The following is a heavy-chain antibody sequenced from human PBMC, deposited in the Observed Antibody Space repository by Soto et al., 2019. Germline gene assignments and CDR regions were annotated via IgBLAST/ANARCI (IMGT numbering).Heavy chain of an antibody. V-gene: IGHV3-23*01. Sequence: EVLLLESGGGLVQPGGPRGPPWPASGFPFTSFPWGGVRKAPGRGREGAPGIRGSGGGTYYADSVKGRLTISRDNSKNTLYLLMNSLRAEDTAVYYCAKYYYDSSGYYAYWGQGTLVTVSS. J-gene: IGHJ4*02. CDR1: GFPFTSFP. D-gene: IGHD3-22*01. CDR2: IRGSGGGT. CDR3: AKYYYDSSGYYAY.